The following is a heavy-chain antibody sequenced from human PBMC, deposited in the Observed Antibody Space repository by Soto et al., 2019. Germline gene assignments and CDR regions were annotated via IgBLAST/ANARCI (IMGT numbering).Heavy chain of an antibody. J-gene: IGHJ6*02. CDR2: IRYDGTFQ. D-gene: IGHD3-22*01. CDR3: AIDVVSYFYDSSGSRAYGMVV. Sequence: GGSLRLSCAASGFTFNIHDMHWVRQAPGKGLEWVGVIRYDGTFQYSAESVKGRFTISRDNPKNTLYLQMNTLRAEDTAVYYCAIDVVSYFYDSSGSRAYGMVVWGQGTTVTVS. CDR1: GFTFNIHD. V-gene: IGHV3-33*01.